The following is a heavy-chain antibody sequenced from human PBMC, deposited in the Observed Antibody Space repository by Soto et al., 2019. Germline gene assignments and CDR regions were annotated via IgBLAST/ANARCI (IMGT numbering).Heavy chain of an antibody. D-gene: IGHD6-6*01. CDR1: GGSISSYY. J-gene: IGHJ6*02. CDR2: IYYSGST. V-gene: IGHV4-59*01. Sequence: PSETLSLTCTVSGGSISSYYWSWIRQPPGKGLEWIGYIYYSGSTNYNPSLKSRVTISVDTSKNQFSLKLSSVTAADPAVYYCARVLAARGDYYGMDVWGQGTTVTVSS. CDR3: ARVLAARGDYYGMDV.